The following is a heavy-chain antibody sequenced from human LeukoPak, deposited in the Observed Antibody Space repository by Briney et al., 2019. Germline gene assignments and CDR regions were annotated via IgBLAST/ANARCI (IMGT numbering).Heavy chain of an antibody. CDR2: IYYSGST. J-gene: IGHJ4*02. CDR1: GGSISSYY. CDR3: ARLTQDSYGKSRRVFDY. Sequence: SETLSLTCTVSGGSISSYYWSWIRQPPGKGLEWIGYIYYSGSTNYNPSLKSRVTISVDTSKNQFSLKLSSVTAADTAVYYCARLTQDSYGKSRRVFDYWGQGTLVTVSS. D-gene: IGHD5-18*01. V-gene: IGHV4-59*08.